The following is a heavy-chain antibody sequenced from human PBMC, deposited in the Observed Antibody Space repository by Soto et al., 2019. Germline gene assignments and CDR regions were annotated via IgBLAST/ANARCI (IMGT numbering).Heavy chain of an antibody. V-gene: IGHV4-34*01. J-gene: IGHJ4*02. D-gene: IGHD6-13*01. Sequence: QVQLQQWGAGLLKPSETLSLTGAVYGGSFSGYYWSWIRQPPGKGLEWIGEINHSGSTNYNPSLTSRVTVSVATSTTKFSLKLSSVTAAATDVYYCERGGIAAAGTLDYWGQGTLVTVSS. CDR3: ERGGIAAAGTLDY. CDR1: GGSFSGYY. CDR2: INHSGST.